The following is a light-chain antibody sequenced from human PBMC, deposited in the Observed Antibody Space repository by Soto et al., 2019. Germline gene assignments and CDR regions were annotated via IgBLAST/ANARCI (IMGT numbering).Light chain of an antibody. CDR2: DVS. Sequence: LTQPASVSGPPGQSITISCTGTSSDVGGYNYVSWYQHHPGKAPKLMIFDVSNRPSGVSNRFSGSKSGNTASLTISGLQPEDEADYYCSSYTTSNTRQIVFGTGTKVTVL. CDR1: SSDVGGYNY. CDR3: SSYTTSNTRQIV. J-gene: IGLJ1*01. V-gene: IGLV2-14*03.